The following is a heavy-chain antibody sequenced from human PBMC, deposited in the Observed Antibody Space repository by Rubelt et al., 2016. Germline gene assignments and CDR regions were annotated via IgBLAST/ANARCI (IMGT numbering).Heavy chain of an antibody. CDR3: ARKARLLESIYGMDV. Sequence: SGSTYYNPSLKSRVTISVDTSKNQFSLKLSSVTAADTAVYYCARKARLLESIYGMDVWGQGTTVTVSS. V-gene: IGHV4-39*07. D-gene: IGHD3-3*01. CDR2: SGST. J-gene: IGHJ6*02.